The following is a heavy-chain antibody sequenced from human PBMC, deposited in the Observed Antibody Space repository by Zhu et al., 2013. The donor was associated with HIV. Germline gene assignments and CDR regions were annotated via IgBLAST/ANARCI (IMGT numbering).Heavy chain of an antibody. CDR2: ISGSGGST. V-gene: IGHV3-23*01. D-gene: IGHD3-3*01. CDR3: ARDRYYDFWSGSRGEGFDY. Sequence: EVQLLESGGGLVQPGGSLRLSCAASGFTFSSYAMSWVRQAPGKGLEWVSAISGSGGSTYYADSVKGRFTISRDNSKNTLYLQMNSLRAEDTAVYYCARDRYYDFWSGSRGEGFDYWGQGTLVTVSS. CDR1: GFTFSSYA. J-gene: IGHJ4*02.